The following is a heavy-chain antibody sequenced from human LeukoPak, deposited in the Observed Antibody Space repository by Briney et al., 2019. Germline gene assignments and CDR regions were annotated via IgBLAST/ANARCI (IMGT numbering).Heavy chain of an antibody. CDR3: ARGLSLGWVDY. CDR1: GGSFNSDY. V-gene: IGHV4-34*01. J-gene: IGHJ4*02. CDR2: VHHGSMS. Sequence: PSATLSLTSTVYGGSFNSDYWTWLRQPPGLGLEWIGEVHHGSMSNSKPSLRSRVTIYLDTYKFPLSLNLASVTAADMALYYCARGLSLGWVDYWGQGTLVTVSP. D-gene: IGHD6-19*01.